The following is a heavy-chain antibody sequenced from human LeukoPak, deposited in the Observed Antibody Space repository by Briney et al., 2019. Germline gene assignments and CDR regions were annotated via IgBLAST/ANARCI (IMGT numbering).Heavy chain of an antibody. D-gene: IGHD6-13*01. CDR2: ISGSGGST. V-gene: IGHV3-23*01. CDR3: ASPPGIAAAGIYYYYYYMDV. J-gene: IGHJ6*03. CDR1: GFTFSSYA. Sequence: AGGSLRLSCAASGFTFSSYAMSWVRQAPGKGLEWVSAISGSGGSTYYADSVKGRFTISRDNSKNTLYLQMNSLRAEDTAVYYCASPPGIAAAGIYYYYYYMDVWGKGTTVTVSS.